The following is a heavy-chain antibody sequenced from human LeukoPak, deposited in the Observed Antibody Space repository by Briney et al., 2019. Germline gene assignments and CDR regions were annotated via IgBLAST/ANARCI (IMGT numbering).Heavy chain of an antibody. D-gene: IGHD5-18*01. CDR1: GYTFTTYG. CDR3: ARDRMDTGKYFDY. CDR2: ISTYNGNT. J-gene: IGHJ4*02. V-gene: IGHV1-18*04. Sequence: ASVKVSCKSSGYTFTTYGITWVRQAPGQGLEWMGWISTYNGNTNYAQKLQGRVTMTTDTSTSTAYMELRSLRSDDTAMYYCARDRMDTGKYFDYWGQGTLVTVSS.